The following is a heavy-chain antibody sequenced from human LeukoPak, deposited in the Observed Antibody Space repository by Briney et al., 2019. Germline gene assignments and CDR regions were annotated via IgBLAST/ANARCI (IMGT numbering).Heavy chain of an antibody. CDR1: GYTFTSYG. CDR2: ISAYNGNT. V-gene: IGHV1-18*01. CDR3: ARGVGIVATPPFDY. D-gene: IGHD5-12*01. J-gene: IGHJ4*02. Sequence: GASVKVPCKASGYTFTSYGISWVRRAPGQGLEWMGWISAYNGNTNYAQKLQGRVTMTTDTSTSTAYMELRSLRSDDTAVYYCARGVGIVATPPFDYWGQGTLVTVSS.